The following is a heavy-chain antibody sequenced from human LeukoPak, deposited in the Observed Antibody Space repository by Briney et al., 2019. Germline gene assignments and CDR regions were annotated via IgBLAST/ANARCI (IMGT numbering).Heavy chain of an antibody. CDR2: ISSRSTYI. D-gene: IGHD3-10*01. Sequence: PGGSLRLSCAASGFTFSSYSMNWVRQAPGKGLEWVSSISSRSTYIYYADSLKGRFTISRDNAKNSLYLQMNSLRAEDTAVYYCAARDSYGSGSYPIAYCGQGTLVTVSS. J-gene: IGHJ4*02. V-gene: IGHV3-21*01. CDR1: GFTFSSYS. CDR3: AARDSYGSGSYPIAY.